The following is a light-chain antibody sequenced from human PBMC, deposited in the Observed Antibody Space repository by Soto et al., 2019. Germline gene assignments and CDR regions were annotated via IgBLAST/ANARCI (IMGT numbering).Light chain of an antibody. J-gene: IGLJ3*02. CDR2: EVS. CDR3: SSYAGSNNWV. CDR1: SSDVGYDS. Sequence: QSVLTQPPSASGSPGQSVTISCTGTSSDVGYDSVSWYQQHPGKAPKLMIYEVSKRPSGVPDRFSGSKSGNTASLTVSGPRAEDEADYYCSSYAGSNNWVFGGGTKVTVL. V-gene: IGLV2-8*01.